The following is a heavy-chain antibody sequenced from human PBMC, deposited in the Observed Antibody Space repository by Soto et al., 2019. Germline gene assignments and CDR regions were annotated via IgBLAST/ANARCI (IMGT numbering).Heavy chain of an antibody. Sequence: EVQLLESGGGLVQPGGSLRLSCAASGFSFTTYAMGWVRQAPGKGLEWVSAVSGSGSTTNYADSVKGRFIISRNNAKTTAYLYMNSLRAEDTAVYYCARDPRYYDSGGYYDYWGQGTLVTVSS. CDR2: VSGSGSTT. D-gene: IGHD3-22*01. CDR3: ARDPRYYDSGGYYDY. CDR1: GFSFTTYA. V-gene: IGHV3-23*01. J-gene: IGHJ4*02.